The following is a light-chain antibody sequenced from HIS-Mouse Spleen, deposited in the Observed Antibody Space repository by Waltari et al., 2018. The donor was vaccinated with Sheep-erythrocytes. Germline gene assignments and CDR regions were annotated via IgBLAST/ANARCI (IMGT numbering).Light chain of an antibody. Sequence: QSALTQPRSVSGSPGQSVTISCTGTSSDVGGYNYVSWYQQHPGKAPKLMIYDVSKRPAGVTDRSSGSKSGNPASLTISGLQAEDEADYYCCSYAGSYNHVFATGTKVTVL. CDR2: DVS. CDR1: SSDVGGYNY. V-gene: IGLV2-11*01. J-gene: IGLJ1*01. CDR3: CSYAGSYNHV.